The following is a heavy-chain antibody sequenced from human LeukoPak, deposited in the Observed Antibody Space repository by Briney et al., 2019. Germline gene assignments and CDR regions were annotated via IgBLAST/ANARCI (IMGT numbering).Heavy chain of an antibody. D-gene: IGHD6-13*01. CDR3: ASALKRGSAGTLIDY. J-gene: IGHJ4*02. Sequence: ASVRVSCKASGYTFTSHDINWVRQATGQGLEWMGWMNPNSGNTGYAQKFQDRVTMTRSTSISTAYMELSSLESEDTAVYYCASALKRGSAGTLIDYWGQGTLVTVSS. CDR2: MNPNSGNT. CDR1: GYTFTSHD. V-gene: IGHV1-8*01.